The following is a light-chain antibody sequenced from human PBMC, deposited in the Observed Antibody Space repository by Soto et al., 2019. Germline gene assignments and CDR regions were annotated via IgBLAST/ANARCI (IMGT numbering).Light chain of an antibody. V-gene: IGKV3-11*01. CDR3: QQRSNWPPGIT. CDR2: DAS. J-gene: IGKJ5*01. CDR1: QSVSSY. Sequence: VLRLSHANMSLYRGGIDTRSRRASQSVSSYLAWYQQKPGQAPRLLIYDASNRATGIPARFSGSGSGTDFTLAISILDPEDFAVYYCQQRSNWPPGITFGQGTRLEIK.